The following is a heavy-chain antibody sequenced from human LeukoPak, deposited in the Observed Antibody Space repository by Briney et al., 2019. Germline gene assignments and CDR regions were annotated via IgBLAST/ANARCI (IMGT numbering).Heavy chain of an antibody. CDR3: ARLPYDYGDPDY. J-gene: IGHJ4*02. V-gene: IGHV1-2*06. CDR1: GYTFTGYY. CDR2: INPNSGGT. D-gene: IGHD4-17*01. Sequence: ASVKVSCKASGYTFTGYYMNWVRQAPGQGLEWMGRINPNSGGTNYAQKFQGRVTMTRDTSISTAYMELSRLRSDDTAVYYCARLPYDYGDPDYWGQGTLVTVSS.